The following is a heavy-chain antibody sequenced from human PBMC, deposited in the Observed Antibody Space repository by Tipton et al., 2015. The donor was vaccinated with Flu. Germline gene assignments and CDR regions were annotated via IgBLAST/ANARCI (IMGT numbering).Heavy chain of an antibody. J-gene: IGHJ5*02. D-gene: IGHD3-9*01. CDR2: IYYSGST. Sequence: LRLSCTVSGGSISSGGYYWSWIRQHPGKGLEWIGYIYYSGSTYYNPSLKSRVTISVDTSKNQFSLKLSSVTAADTAVYYCARGRKYYDILTGSYWFDPWGQGTLVTVSS. CDR3: ARGRKYYDILTGSYWFDP. CDR1: GGSISSGGYY. V-gene: IGHV4-31*02.